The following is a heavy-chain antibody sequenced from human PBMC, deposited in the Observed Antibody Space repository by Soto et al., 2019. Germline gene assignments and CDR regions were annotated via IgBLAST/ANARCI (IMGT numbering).Heavy chain of an antibody. CDR2: IKQDGSEK. CDR3: ARDGRPDYYYYYGMDV. V-gene: IGHV3-7*01. Sequence: PGGSLRLSCAASGFTFSSYWMSWVRQAPGKGLEWVANIKQDGSEKYYVDSVKGRFTISRDNAKNSLYLQMNSLRAEDTAVYYCARDGRPDYYYYYGMDVWGQGTTVTVSS. CDR1: GFTFSSYW. J-gene: IGHJ6*02.